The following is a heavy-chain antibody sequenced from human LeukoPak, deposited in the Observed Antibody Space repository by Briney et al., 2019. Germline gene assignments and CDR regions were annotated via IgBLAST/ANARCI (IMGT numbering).Heavy chain of an antibody. V-gene: IGHV1-3*01. D-gene: IGHD3-16*01. CDR1: GYTFTSYA. J-gene: IGHJ4*02. Sequence: GASVKVSCKASGYTFTSYAMHWVRQAPGQRLEWMGWINAGSGNTKYSQRFQGRVTITRDTSASTAYMELSSLRSEDTAVYYCARLGLSIDYVSPYWGQGTLVTVSS. CDR2: INAGSGNT. CDR3: ARLGLSIDYVSPY.